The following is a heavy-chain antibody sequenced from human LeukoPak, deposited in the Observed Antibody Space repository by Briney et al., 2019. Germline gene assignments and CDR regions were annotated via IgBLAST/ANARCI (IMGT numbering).Heavy chain of an antibody. V-gene: IGHV2-5*02. CDR2: IYWDDDK. D-gene: IGHD6-19*01. J-gene: IGHJ3*02. CDR3: AHRPVALGAFDI. Sequence: SGPTLVKPTQTLTLTCTFSAFSLSTSGVGVGWIRQPPGKALEWLALIYWDDDKRYSPSLKSRLTITKDISKNQVVLTMTKMDPVDTATYYCAHRPVALGAFDIWGQGTMVIVSS. CDR1: AFSLSTSGVG.